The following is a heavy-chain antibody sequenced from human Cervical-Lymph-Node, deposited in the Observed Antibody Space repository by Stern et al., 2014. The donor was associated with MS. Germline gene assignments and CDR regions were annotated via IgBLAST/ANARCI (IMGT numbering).Heavy chain of an antibody. CDR2: NNPNGSVT. V-gene: IGHV1-46*01. CDR1: GYTFTNYY. J-gene: IGHJ4*02. Sequence: VQLEESGPEVKKPGASVMVSCKTSGYTFTNYYIHWVRQAPGQGLEWMGINNPNGSVTDSAQKFQGRLTMTRDTSTTTVYMRLITLTSEDTAMYYCTRAVGGVGREWGQGTLVFVSS. D-gene: IGHD3-16*01. CDR3: TRAVGGVGRE.